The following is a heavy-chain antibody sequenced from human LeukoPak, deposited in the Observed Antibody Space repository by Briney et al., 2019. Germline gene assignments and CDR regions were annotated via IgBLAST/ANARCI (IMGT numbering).Heavy chain of an antibody. D-gene: IGHD3-10*01. CDR3: ARGGSGSYYIVDY. CDR1: GYTFTGYY. V-gene: IGHV1-2*02. CDR2: INPNSGGT. Sequence: ASVTVSCKASGYTFTGYYMHWVRQAPGRGVEGMGWINPNSGGTNYAQKFQGRVTMTRDTSISTAYMELSRLRSDDTAVYYCARGGSGSYYIVDYWGQGTLVTVSS. J-gene: IGHJ4*02.